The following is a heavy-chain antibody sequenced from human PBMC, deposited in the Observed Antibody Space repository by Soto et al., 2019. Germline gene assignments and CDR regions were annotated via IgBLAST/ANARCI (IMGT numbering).Heavy chain of an antibody. CDR1: GGSISSYY. V-gene: IGHV4-59*01. D-gene: IGHD6-13*01. CDR2: IYYSGIT. Sequence: SETLSLTCTVSGGSISSYYWSWIRQPPGKGLEWIGYIYYSGITNYNPSLKSRVTISVDTSKNQFSLKMSSVTAADTAVYYCARGGYTGYSSPYDAFDIWGQGTMVTVSS. J-gene: IGHJ3*02. CDR3: ARGGYTGYSSPYDAFDI.